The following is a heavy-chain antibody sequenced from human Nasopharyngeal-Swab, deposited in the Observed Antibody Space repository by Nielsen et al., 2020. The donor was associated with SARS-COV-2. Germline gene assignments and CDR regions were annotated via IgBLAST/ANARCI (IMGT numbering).Heavy chain of an antibody. CDR1: GITFSSYC. V-gene: IGHV3-7*05. Sequence: GESMKISCAASGITFSSYCMSWLRQAPGKGLEWVANITHDGSEKYYEDSVKGRFTISRDNAKNTLYLQMNSLRAEDTAVYYCARYVLLLWFGAAFDYWGQGTLVTVSS. CDR2: ITHDGSEK. CDR3: ARYVLLLWFGAAFDY. D-gene: IGHD3-10*01. J-gene: IGHJ4*02.